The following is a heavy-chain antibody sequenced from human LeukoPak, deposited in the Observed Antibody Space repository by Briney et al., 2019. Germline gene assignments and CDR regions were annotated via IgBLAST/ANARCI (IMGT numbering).Heavy chain of an antibody. CDR2: ISTYSGNT. V-gene: IGHV1-18*01. CDR3: ARDEDYYDSSGQFDY. CDR1: GYTFTNYG. D-gene: IGHD3-22*01. Sequence: APVKVSCKASGYTFTNYGITWVRQAPGQGLEWMGWISTYSGNTNYARNLQGRVTMTTDTSTSTAYMELRSLRSDDTAVYYCARDEDYYDSSGQFDYWGQGTLVTVSS. J-gene: IGHJ4*02.